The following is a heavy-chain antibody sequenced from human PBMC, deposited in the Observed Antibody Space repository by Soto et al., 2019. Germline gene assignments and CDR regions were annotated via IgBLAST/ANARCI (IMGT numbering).Heavy chain of an antibody. CDR1: GGSISSYY. CDR2: IYYSGST. V-gene: IGHV4-59*01. Sequence: SETLSLTCTVSGGSISSYYWSWIRQPPGKGLEWIGYIYYSGSTNYNPSLKSRVTISVDTSKNQFSLKLSSVTAADTAVYYCARGSDYYGSGRYYYYYDYMDVWGKGTTVT. D-gene: IGHD3-10*01. CDR3: ARGSDYYGSGRYYYYYDYMDV. J-gene: IGHJ6*03.